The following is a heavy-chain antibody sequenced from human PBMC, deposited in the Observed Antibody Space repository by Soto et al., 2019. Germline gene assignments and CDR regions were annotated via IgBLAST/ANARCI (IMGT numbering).Heavy chain of an antibody. CDR1: GFTFSNYA. J-gene: IGHJ5*02. D-gene: IGHD2-15*01. CDR3: AKEGTPSPYNWFDP. Sequence: EVQLLESGGGLVQPGGSLRLSCAASGFTFSNYAMSWVRQAPGQGLEWVSGLSDGGGSTFYADSVKGRFTISRDNAKNTLYLQMSSLRAEDTAVYYCAKEGTPSPYNWFDPWGQGTLVTVSS. V-gene: IGHV3-23*01. CDR2: LSDGGGST.